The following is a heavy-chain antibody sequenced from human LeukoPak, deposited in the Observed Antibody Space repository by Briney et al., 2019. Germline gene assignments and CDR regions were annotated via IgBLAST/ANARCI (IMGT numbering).Heavy chain of an antibody. V-gene: IGHV3-11*06. J-gene: IGHJ3*02. D-gene: IGHD6-19*01. CDR3: ARESPSSGWFHAFDI. CDR1: GFTFSDYY. Sequence: GRSLRLSCAASGFTFSDYYMSWIRQAPGKGLDCVSYISSSSSYTNYADSVKGRFTISRDNAKNSLYLQMNSLRAEDTAVYYCARESPSSGWFHAFDIWGQGTMVTVSS. CDR2: ISSSSSYT.